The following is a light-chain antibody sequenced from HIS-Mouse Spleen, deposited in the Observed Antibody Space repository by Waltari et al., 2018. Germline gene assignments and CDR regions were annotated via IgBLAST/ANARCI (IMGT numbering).Light chain of an antibody. V-gene: IGLV3-10*01. CDR1: ALPKKY. Sequence: SYELTQPPSVSVSPGQTARIPCSGDALPKKYAYWYQQKPGQAPVLVIYGKNNRPSGIPDRFSGSSSGNTASLTITGAQAEDEADYYCNSRDSSGNHLVFGGGTKLTVL. CDR3: NSRDSSGNHLV. CDR2: GKN. J-gene: IGLJ3*02.